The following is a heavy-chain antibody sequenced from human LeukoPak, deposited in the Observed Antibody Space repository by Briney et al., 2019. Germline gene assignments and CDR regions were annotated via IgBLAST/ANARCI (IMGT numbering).Heavy chain of an antibody. CDR3: AKNRAVTPFYDY. CDR2: ISGNGAGT. CDR1: AFTFSSYA. V-gene: IGHV3-23*01. D-gene: IGHD4-11*01. J-gene: IGHJ4*02. Sequence: GGSLRLSCAASAFTFSSYAMTWVRQAPGQGLEWVSAISGNGAGTYYADSVKGRFTISRDNSKNTLHLQMDSLRAEDTAVYYCAKNRAVTPFYDYWGQGTLVTVSS.